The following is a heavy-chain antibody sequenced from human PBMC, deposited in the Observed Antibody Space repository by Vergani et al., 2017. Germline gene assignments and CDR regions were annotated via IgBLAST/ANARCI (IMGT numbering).Heavy chain of an antibody. Sequence: EVQLVESGGGLVQPGRSLRLSCTASGFNFVDYAVSWVRQAPGKGLEWVGFIRSKADGGTTEYAASVKGRFTISRDDSKTIAYLQMNSLKTEDTAVYYCTRDLDYYDSSGYYPPFDYWGQGTLVTVSS. V-gene: IGHV3-49*04. CDR1: GFNFVDYA. CDR3: TRDLDYYDSSGYYPPFDY. D-gene: IGHD3-22*01. J-gene: IGHJ4*02. CDR2: IRSKADGGTT.